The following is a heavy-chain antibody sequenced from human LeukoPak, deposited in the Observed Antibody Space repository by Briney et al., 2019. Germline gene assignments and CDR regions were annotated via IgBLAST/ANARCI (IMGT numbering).Heavy chain of an antibody. CDR3: ARDIPGTSVGMDV. CDR2: IYSGGDT. V-gene: IGHV3-53*04. J-gene: IGHJ6*02. D-gene: IGHD1-7*01. CDR1: GFTVSSNY. Sequence: GGSLRLSCAASGFTVSSNYMSRVRQAPGKGLEWVSVIYSGGDTYYADSVKGRFTISRHNSKNTLYLQMNSLRTEDTALYYCARDIPGTSVGMDVWGQGTTVTVS.